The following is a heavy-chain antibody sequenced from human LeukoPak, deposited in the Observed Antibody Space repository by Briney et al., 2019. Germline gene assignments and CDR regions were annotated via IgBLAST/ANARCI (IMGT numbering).Heavy chain of an antibody. V-gene: IGHV3-23*01. Sequence: GGSLRLSCAASGFTFSSSAMSWVRQAPGKGLEWASGISGSDGRTYYADSVKGRVTISRDNSKNTLYLQMNSLRAEDTAVYYCAKNSGRLWYYYGMDVWGQGTTVTVSS. CDR1: GFTFSSSA. J-gene: IGHJ6*02. D-gene: IGHD1-26*01. CDR3: AKNSGRLWYYYGMDV. CDR2: ISGSDGRT.